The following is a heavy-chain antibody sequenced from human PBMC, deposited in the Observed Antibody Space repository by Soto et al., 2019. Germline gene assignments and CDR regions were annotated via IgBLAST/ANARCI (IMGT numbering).Heavy chain of an antibody. J-gene: IGHJ4*02. CDR2: ISGSGGST. CDR3: AKDRYSSGFYDY. Sequence: GGSLRLSCAASRFTFSSYAMSWVRQAPGKGLEWVSAISGSGGSTYYADSVKGRFTISRDNSKNTLYLQMNSLRAEDTAVYYCAKDRYSSGFYDYWGQGTLVTVSS. CDR1: RFTFSSYA. V-gene: IGHV3-23*01. D-gene: IGHD6-19*01.